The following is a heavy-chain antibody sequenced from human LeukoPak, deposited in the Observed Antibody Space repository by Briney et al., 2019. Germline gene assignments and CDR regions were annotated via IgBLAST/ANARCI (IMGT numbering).Heavy chain of an antibody. D-gene: IGHD3-10*01. CDR1: RYTLTSYG. CDR3: AIDWEWFGESRYYYYYMDV. V-gene: IGHV1-18*01. J-gene: IGHJ6*03. CDR2: ISAYSGKT. Sequence: ASVKVYCKASRYTLTSYGITWVRQAPGQGLEWMGWISAYSGKTNYAQKLQGRVTMTTDTSTSTAYMELRSLRSDDTAVYYYAIDWEWFGESRYYYYYMDVWGKGTTVTVSS.